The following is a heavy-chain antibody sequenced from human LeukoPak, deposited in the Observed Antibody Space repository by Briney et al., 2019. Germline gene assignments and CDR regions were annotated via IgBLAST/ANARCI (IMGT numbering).Heavy chain of an antibody. V-gene: IGHV4-31*03. CDR2: IYYSGST. D-gene: IGHD3-22*01. J-gene: IGHJ4*02. Sequence: SETLSLTCTVSGGSIIIGGYYWSWIRQHPGKGLEWIGYIYYSGSTYSNPSLKSRVTISVDTSKNQFSLRLSSVTAADTAVYYSTREVGYYVSSGYFVYWGQGTLVTVSS. CDR1: GGSIIIGGYY. CDR3: TREVGYYVSSGYFVY.